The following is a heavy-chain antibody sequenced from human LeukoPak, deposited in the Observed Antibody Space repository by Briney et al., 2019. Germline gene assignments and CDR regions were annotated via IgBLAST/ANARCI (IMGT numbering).Heavy chain of an antibody. J-gene: IGHJ4*02. D-gene: IGHD2-2*01. V-gene: IGHV3-66*01. CDR1: GFVVSRNY. Sequence: GGSLRLSCAASGFVVSRNYMSWVRQAPGKGLDWVSIIYINDYAYYSDSVKGRFTISRDNSKNTLDLQMSSLRAEDTAVYYCARVAVVVPAAHPFDYWGQGTLVTVSS. CDR3: ARVAVVVPAAHPFDY. CDR2: IYINDYA.